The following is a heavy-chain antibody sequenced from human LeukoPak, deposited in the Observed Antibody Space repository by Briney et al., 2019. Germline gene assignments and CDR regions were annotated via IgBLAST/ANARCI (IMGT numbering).Heavy chain of an antibody. V-gene: IGHV1-69*05. CDR2: IIPIFGTA. CDR3: ARGDDDIVVVRLYPWLAFDI. J-gene: IGHJ3*02. Sequence: ASVKVSCKASGGTFSSYAISWVRQAPGQGLEWMGGIIPIFGTANYAQKFQGRVTITTDESTSTAYMELSSLRSEDTAVYYCARGDDDIVVVRLYPWLAFDIWGQGTMVTVSS. D-gene: IGHD2-2*01. CDR1: GGTFSSYA.